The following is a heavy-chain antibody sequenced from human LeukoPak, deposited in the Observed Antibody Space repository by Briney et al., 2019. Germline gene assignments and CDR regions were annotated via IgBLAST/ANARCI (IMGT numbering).Heavy chain of an antibody. CDR2: ISDNGGRK. D-gene: IGHD2-2*02. Sequence: GGSLRLSCAASGFTFSTYAMSWVRQPPGKGLEWVSSISDNGGRKFYADSVRGRLTISRDNSRSTLYLQMNSLRADDTAVYYCARSTLSCSTTSCFTGDFDYWGQGTLVTVSS. CDR1: GFTFSTYA. V-gene: IGHV3-23*01. J-gene: IGHJ4*02. CDR3: ARSTLSCSTTSCFTGDFDY.